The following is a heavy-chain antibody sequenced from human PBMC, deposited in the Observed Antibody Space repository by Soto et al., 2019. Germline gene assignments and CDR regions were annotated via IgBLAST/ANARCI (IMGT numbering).Heavy chain of an antibody. Sequence: GGSLRLSCAASGFTFSNAWMSWVRQAPGKGLEWVGRIKSKTDGGTTDYAAPVKGRFTISRDDSKNTLYLQMNSLKTEDTAVYYCTTRSSGWYGDAFDIWGQGTMVTVSS. CDR3: TTRSSGWYGDAFDI. CDR1: GFTFSNAW. J-gene: IGHJ3*02. D-gene: IGHD6-19*01. CDR2: IKSKTDGGTT. V-gene: IGHV3-15*01.